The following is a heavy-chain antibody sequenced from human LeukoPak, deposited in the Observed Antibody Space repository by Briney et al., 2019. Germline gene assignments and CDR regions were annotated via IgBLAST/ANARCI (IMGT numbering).Heavy chain of an antibody. V-gene: IGHV4-59*01. CDR2: IYYTGNA. Sequence: SETLSLTCVVSGGSMNDYYWSWVRQSPGKGLDWIGQIYYTGNANYNPSLKSRLTISVDTSRNQLSLRLRSLTAADTDVYFCARTPYSSGRLGGYPYYYMDVWGKGTTVTVTS. D-gene: IGHD3-16*02. CDR1: GGSMNDYY. J-gene: IGHJ6*04. CDR3: ARTPYSSGRLGGYPYYYMDV.